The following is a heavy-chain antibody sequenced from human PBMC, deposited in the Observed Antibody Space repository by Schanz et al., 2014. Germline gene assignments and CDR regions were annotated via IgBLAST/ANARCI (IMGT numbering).Heavy chain of an antibody. J-gene: IGHJ6*02. CDR3: AKGMGYCSGGTCYDYYYYGLDV. D-gene: IGHD2-15*01. CDR1: GFTLSSYA. V-gene: IGHV3-23*04. CDR2: ISASGGST. Sequence: VQLVESGGGVVQPGRSLRLSCAAYGFTLSSYAMHWVRQAPGKGLEWVSTISASGGSTYYADSVKGRFTISRDNSENTLYLQMNSLSADDTAVFYCAKGMGYCSGGTCYDYYYYGLDVWGQGTTVTVSS.